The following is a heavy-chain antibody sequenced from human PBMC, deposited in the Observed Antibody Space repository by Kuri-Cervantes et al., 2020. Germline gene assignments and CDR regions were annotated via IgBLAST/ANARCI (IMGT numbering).Heavy chain of an antibody. CDR1: GFTVSSNY. J-gene: IGHJ4*02. D-gene: IGHD3-9*01. Sequence: GESLKISCAASGFTVSSNYMSWVRQAPGKGLEWVSSISRSSSNTYYADSVKGRFTISRDNAKNSLYLQMNGLRAEDTAVYYCARAYYDILTGSPYYFDYWGQGTLVTVSS. CDR3: ARAYYDILTGSPYYFDY. CDR2: ISRSSSNT. V-gene: IGHV3-21*01.